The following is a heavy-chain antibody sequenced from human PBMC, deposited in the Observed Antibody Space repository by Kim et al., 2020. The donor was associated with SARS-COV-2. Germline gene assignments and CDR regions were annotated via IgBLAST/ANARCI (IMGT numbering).Heavy chain of an antibody. CDR3: TGSDVVATIDNYYGLDV. D-gene: IGHD5-12*01. J-gene: IGHJ6*02. CDR2: IRSKANSYAT. Sequence: LSLTCAASGFTFSGSAMHWVRQASGKGLEWVGRIRSKANSYATTYGASVKGRFTISRDDSKNTAYLQMNSLKTEDTAVYYCTGSDVVATIDNYYGLDVWGQGTTVTVSS. CDR1: GFTFSGSA. V-gene: IGHV3-73*01.